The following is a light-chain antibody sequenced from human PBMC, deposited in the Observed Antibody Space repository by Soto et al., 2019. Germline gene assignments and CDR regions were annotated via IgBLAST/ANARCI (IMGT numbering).Light chain of an antibody. V-gene: IGKV3-15*01. J-gene: IGKJ4*01. CDR1: QGVCGT. Sequence: EVVMRESPAPLSVSPGGGATLSFRASQGVCGTLAWYQHKPGQTPRLLIYDTSTRATGVPARFSGSRSGTEFTLTINSLQSEDFAVYYCQRYNNWPLTFGGGTKVESK. CDR3: QRYNNWPLT. CDR2: DTS.